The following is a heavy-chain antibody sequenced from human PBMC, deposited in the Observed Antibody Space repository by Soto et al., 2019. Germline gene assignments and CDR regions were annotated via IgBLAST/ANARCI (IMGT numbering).Heavy chain of an antibody. CDR1: GGSISSGGYY. V-gene: IGHV4-31*03. CDR3: ARDMEDDFWSGYHEYNWFDP. D-gene: IGHD3-3*01. Sequence: PSETLSLTCTVSGGSISSGGYYRSWIRHHPGKGLEGIGYIYCSWSIYCSLSPKRRLPISVDTSKNQFSLKLSSVTAADTAVYYCARDMEDDFWSGYHEYNWFDPWGQGALVTVPS. CDR2: IYCSWSI. J-gene: IGHJ5*02.